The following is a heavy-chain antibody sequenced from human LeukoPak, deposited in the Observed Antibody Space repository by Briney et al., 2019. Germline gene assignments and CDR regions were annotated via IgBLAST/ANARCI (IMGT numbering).Heavy chain of an antibody. Sequence: GGSLRLSCAASGFTFSSYAMSWVRQAPGKGLEWVSAVSGSGGSTYYADSVKGRFTISRDNSKNTLYLQMNSLRAEDTAVYYCAKDQNEWLENYYYYYGMDVWGQGTTVTVSS. CDR3: AKDQNEWLENYYYYYGMDV. D-gene: IGHD6-19*01. V-gene: IGHV3-23*01. J-gene: IGHJ6*02. CDR2: VSGSGGST. CDR1: GFTFSSYA.